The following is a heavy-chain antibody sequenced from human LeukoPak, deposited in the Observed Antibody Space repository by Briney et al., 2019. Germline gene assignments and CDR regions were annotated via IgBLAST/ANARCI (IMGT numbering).Heavy chain of an antibody. V-gene: IGHV1-2*02. CDR2: ITTSSGGT. CDR1: GYSFTDYY. J-gene: IGHJ5*02. CDR3: ARDSVYP. Sequence: SVKLSCKAAGYSFTDYYIHLVRQGPGQGLEWMGWITTSSGGTNYEQKFQGRVTMTRDTAISTAYMELSRLTSDDTAVYYCARDSVYPWGQGTLVTVSS. D-gene: IGHD1-14*01.